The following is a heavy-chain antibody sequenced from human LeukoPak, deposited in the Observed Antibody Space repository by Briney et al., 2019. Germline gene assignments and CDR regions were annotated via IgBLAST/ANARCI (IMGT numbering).Heavy chain of an antibody. CDR1: GYSENFYG. CDR2: ISAQHGQT. V-gene: IGHV1-18*01. CDR3: AGSLGYCTSNVCYLKY. D-gene: IGHD2-8*01. J-gene: IGHJ4*02. Sequence: ASVKVTCKTSGYSENFYGITWVRQVAGQGLEWMGWISAQHGQTEYAPNSQDRVTMTTDTYTNTAYMELRSLRSDDTAVYYCAGSLGYCTSNVCYLKYWGQGTLVTVSS.